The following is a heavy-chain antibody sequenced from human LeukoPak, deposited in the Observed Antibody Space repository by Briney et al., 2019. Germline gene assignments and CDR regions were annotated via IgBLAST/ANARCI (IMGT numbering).Heavy chain of an antibody. Sequence: ASVKVSCKTSGYTFTGYWIHWVRQAPGQGLEWLGWIAPKSGGTNYAQKFQGRVTMTRDTSISTAYMDLSRLRFDDTAVYYCARDGGEVGASTWFDPWGQGTLVTVSS. CDR2: IAPKSGGT. V-gene: IGHV1-2*02. CDR3: ARDGGEVGASTWFDP. D-gene: IGHD1-26*01. J-gene: IGHJ5*02. CDR1: GYTFTGYW.